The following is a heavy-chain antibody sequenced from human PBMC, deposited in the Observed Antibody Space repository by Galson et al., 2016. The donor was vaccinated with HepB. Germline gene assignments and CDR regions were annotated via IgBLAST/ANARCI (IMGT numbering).Heavy chain of an antibody. Sequence: SLRLSCAASGFTFTNYAMSWVRQAPGKGLEWVSGISGSGSGTYYTDSVKGRFTISRDNSKNTLFLQMSSLRVEDTAAYFCAKDSRLKPSYHQHWGQGTLVTVSS. CDR1: GFTFTNYA. V-gene: IGHV3-23*01. CDR2: ISGSGSGT. CDR3: AKDSRLKPSYHQH. J-gene: IGHJ4*02. D-gene: IGHD5-18*01.